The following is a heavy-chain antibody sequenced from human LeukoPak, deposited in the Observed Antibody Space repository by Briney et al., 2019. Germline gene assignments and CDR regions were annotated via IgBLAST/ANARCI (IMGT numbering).Heavy chain of an antibody. CDR1: GFTFSSYG. D-gene: IGHD1-26*01. Sequence: PGGSLRLSCAASGFTFSSYGMHWVRQAPGKGLEWVAFIRYDGSNKYYADSVKGRFTISRDNSKNTLYLQMKSLRAEDTAVYYCAKDRGGATWFDPWGQGTLVTVSS. V-gene: IGHV3-30*02. J-gene: IGHJ5*02. CDR3: AKDRGGATWFDP. CDR2: IRYDGSNK.